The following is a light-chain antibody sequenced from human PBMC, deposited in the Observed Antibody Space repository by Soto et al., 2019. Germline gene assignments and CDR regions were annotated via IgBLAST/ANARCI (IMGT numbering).Light chain of an antibody. CDR1: QSVSTT. CDR3: QQYKDWPTT. Sequence: EIVCTQSPTPPSVSPRQKASPSFRASQSVSTTVAWYHQKPGQAPRLLVYGASTRATGIPARFSGSGAGTDFTLTITSLQSEDFGVYFCQQYKDWPTTFGQGTKVDIK. J-gene: IGKJ1*01. CDR2: GAS. V-gene: IGKV3-15*01.